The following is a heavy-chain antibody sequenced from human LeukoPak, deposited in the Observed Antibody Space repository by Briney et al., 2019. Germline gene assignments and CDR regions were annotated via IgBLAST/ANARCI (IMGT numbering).Heavy chain of an antibody. CDR2: IYSTGSA. V-gene: IGHV3-53*01. D-gene: IGHD2-2*01. CDR1: GFTVSRNC. Sequence: AGGSLRLSCAVSGFTVSRNCMTWVRQAPGKGLEWVSVIYSTGSAYYADSVKGRFTISRDNSKNTLYLQMNGLRAEDTAVYYCASSSNDYASAAYFWGQGTLVTVSS. CDR3: ASSSNDYASAAYF. J-gene: IGHJ4*02.